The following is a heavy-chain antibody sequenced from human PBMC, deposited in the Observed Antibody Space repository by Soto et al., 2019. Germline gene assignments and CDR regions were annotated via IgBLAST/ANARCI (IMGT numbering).Heavy chain of an antibody. Sequence: QVQLVQSGAEVKKPGASVKVSCKASGYTFTIDGISWVRQAPGQGLELMGWISAYNGNTNYAQKLQDRVTMTTDTTTATAYMEVRSLRSDDTSVYYCARQYIGSLEYWGQGTRVTVSS. V-gene: IGHV1-18*01. J-gene: IGHJ4*02. CDR3: ARQYIGSLEY. CDR1: GYTFTIDG. CDR2: ISAYNGNT. D-gene: IGHD3-10*01.